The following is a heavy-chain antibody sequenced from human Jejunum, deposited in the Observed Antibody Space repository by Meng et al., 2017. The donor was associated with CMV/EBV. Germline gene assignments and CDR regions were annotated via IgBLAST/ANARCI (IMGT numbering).Heavy chain of an antibody. Sequence: FIFSDYWMSWVRQGPGKGLEWVANIKGDGSTKYSADSVKGRFTIARDNAKWTLYLQMTSLRVEDTAVYYCAKWVVPPGVGYGLDVWGQGTAVTVSS. V-gene: IGHV3-7*01. J-gene: IGHJ6*02. CDR2: IKGDGSTK. D-gene: IGHD2-2*01. CDR1: FIFSDYW. CDR3: AKWVVPPGVGYGLDV.